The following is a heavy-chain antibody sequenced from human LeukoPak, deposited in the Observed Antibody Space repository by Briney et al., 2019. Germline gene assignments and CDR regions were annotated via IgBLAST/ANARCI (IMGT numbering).Heavy chain of an antibody. D-gene: IGHD1-1*01. CDR3: ARWKVRLNAFEM. J-gene: IGHJ3*02. CDR1: GRSIGSSY. CDR2: IYSSGSA. Sequence: SSETLSLTCTVSGRSIGSSYWSWIRQPPGKRLEWLGYIYSSGSANYNPSLKSRATISVDVSKNLFSLKLTSVTAADTAVYYCARWKVRLNAFEMWGQGPMVTVSS. V-gene: IGHV4-59*01.